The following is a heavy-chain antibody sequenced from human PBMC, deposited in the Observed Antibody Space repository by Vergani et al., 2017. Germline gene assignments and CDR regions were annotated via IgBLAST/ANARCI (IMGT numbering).Heavy chain of an antibody. V-gene: IGHV3-9*01. J-gene: IGHJ3*02. D-gene: IGHD1-26*01. CDR3: AKDTSPRVGHQARGAFDI. Sequence: EVQLVESGGGLVQPGRSLRLSCAASGFTFDDYAMHWVRQAPGKGLEWVSGISWNSGSIGYADSVKGRFTISRDNAKNSLYLQMNSLRAEDTALYYCAKDTSPRVGHQARGAFDIWGQGTMVTVSS. CDR1: GFTFDDYA. CDR2: ISWNSGSI.